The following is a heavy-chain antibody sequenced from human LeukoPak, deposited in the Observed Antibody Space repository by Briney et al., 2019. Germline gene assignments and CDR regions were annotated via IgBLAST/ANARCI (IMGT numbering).Heavy chain of an antibody. CDR1: GFTFSSYT. CDR2: ISYDGSNK. D-gene: IGHD5-18*01. V-gene: IGHV3-30-3*01. Sequence: GGSLRLSCAASGFTFSSYTMHWVRQAPGQGLEWVAVISYDGSNKYYADSVKGRFTISRDNSKNTLYLQMNSLRAEDTAVYYCAREVGVWILGTSPHRHFDYWGQGTLVTVSS. J-gene: IGHJ4*02. CDR3: AREVGVWILGTSPHRHFDY.